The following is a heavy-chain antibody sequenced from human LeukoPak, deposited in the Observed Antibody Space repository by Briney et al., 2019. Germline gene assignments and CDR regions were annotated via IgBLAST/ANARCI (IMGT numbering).Heavy chain of an antibody. V-gene: IGHV4-34*01. Sequence: PSEALSLTCAVYGESFSGYYWSWIRQPPGKGLEWIGEINQSGSTKYNPSLKSRVSISADTSKYQFFLKLNSVTAADTAVYYCARGPHYNFWIHWGQGTLVAVSS. J-gene: IGHJ4*02. CDR3: ARGPHYNFWIH. D-gene: IGHD3-3*01. CDR1: GESFSGYY. CDR2: INQSGST.